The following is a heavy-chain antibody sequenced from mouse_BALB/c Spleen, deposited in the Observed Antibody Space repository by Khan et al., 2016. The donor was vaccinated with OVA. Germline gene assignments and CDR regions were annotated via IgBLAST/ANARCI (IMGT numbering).Heavy chain of an antibody. V-gene: IGHV3-2*02. Sequence: EVQLQESGPGLVKPSQSLSLTCTVTGYSITSNYAWNWIRQFPGNKLEWMGYISYSGSTNYNPSLKSRISITRDTSKNQFFLQLNSVTTDDTATYYGARVNYYVYAMDYWGQGTSITVSS. J-gene: IGHJ4*01. D-gene: IGHD1-1*01. CDR3: ARVNYYVYAMDY. CDR2: ISYSGST. CDR1: GYSITSNYA.